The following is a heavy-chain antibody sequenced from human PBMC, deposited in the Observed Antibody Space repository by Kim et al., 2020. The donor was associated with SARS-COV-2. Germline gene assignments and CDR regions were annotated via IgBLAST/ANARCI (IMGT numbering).Heavy chain of an antibody. J-gene: IGHJ4*02. CDR1: GYTFTSYG. CDR3: ARVLNYYDSSGYYYYFDY. CDR2: ISAYNGNT. Sequence: ASVKVSCKASGYTFTSYGISWVRQAPGQGLEWMGWISAYNGNTNYAQKLQGRVTMTTDTSTSTAYMELRSLRSDDTAVYYCARVLNYYDSSGYYYYFDYWGQGTLVTVSS. D-gene: IGHD3-22*01. V-gene: IGHV1-18*01.